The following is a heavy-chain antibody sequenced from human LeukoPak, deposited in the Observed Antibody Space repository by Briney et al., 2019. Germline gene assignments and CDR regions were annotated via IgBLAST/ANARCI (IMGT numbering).Heavy chain of an antibody. CDR3: ARDIVVLDNNWFDP. Sequence: SETLSLTCTVSGGSISSYYWSWIRQPPGKGPEWIGRIYDSGSTNYNPSLRSRVTISLDTSKNQFSLKLDSVTAADTAVYYCARDIVVLDNNWFDPWGQGTLVTVSS. D-gene: IGHD2-2*01. CDR1: GGSISSYY. J-gene: IGHJ5*02. V-gene: IGHV4-59*12. CDR2: IYDSGST.